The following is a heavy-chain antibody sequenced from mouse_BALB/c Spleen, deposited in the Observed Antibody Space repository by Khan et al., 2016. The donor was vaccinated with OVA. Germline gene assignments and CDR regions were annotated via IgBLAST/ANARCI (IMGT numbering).Heavy chain of an antibody. V-gene: IGHV3-2*02. D-gene: IGHD1-2*01. CDR1: GYSITRGYG. CDR3: ARTARIKY. CDR2: ISYSGST. J-gene: IGHJ2*01. Sequence: EVELVESGPGLVKPSQSLSLTCTVTGYSITRGYGWNWIRQFPGNKLEWMGYISYSGSTNYNPSLQSRISITRDTSKNQFFLQLNSVTTEDTATYYCARTARIKYWGQGTTLTVSS.